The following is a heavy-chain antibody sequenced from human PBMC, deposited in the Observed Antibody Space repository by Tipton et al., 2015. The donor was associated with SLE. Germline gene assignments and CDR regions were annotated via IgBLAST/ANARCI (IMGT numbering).Heavy chain of an antibody. CDR1: GITVSSNY. Sequence: SLRLSCAASGITVSSNYMSWVRQAPGKGLEWVSVIYSGGSTYYADSVKGRFTISRDNAKNSLYLQMNSLRAEDTAVYYCARGGYSSSWYVYWGQGTLVTVSS. CDR3: ARGGYSSSWYVY. V-gene: IGHV3-66*01. D-gene: IGHD6-13*01. J-gene: IGHJ4*02. CDR2: IYSGGST.